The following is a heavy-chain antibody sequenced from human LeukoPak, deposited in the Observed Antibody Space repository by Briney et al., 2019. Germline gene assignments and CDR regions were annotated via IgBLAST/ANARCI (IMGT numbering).Heavy chain of an antibody. CDR1: GFTFSSFA. D-gene: IGHD2-21*02. Sequence: GGSLRLSGAASGFTFSSFAMSRVRQAPGKGLEWVSAISGSGGSTYDADSWKGRFTIPRDNSKNTLYLQMNSVRAEDTAVYYCARDLDDSYDYYGMDVWGQGTTVTVSS. V-gene: IGHV3-23*01. CDR3: ARDLDDSYDYYGMDV. J-gene: IGHJ6*02. CDR2: ISGSGGST.